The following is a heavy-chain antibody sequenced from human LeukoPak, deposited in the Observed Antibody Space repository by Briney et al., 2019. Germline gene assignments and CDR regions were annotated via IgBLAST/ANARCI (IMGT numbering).Heavy chain of an antibody. Sequence: ASVKVSCKASGYTFTSYDINWVRQATGQGLEWMGWMNPNSGNTGYAQKFQGRVTITRNTSISTAYMELGSLRSEDTAVYYCARGHSGRESLYITMVRGVWFDPWGQGTLVTVSS. J-gene: IGHJ5*02. D-gene: IGHD3-10*01. CDR3: ARGHSGRESLYITMVRGVWFDP. CDR2: MNPNSGNT. CDR1: GYTFTSYD. V-gene: IGHV1-8*03.